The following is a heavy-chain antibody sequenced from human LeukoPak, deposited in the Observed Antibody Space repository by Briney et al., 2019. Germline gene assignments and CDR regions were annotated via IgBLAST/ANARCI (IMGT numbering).Heavy chain of an antibody. CDR3: AGWRGRQLGAGEGFDY. D-gene: IGHD6-13*01. J-gene: IGHJ4*02. Sequence: GGSLRLSCAASGFTFSSYNMNWVRQAPGKGLEWVSSISGSSTFIYYADSVKGRFTISRDNAKNSLYLQMNSLRAEDTAVYYCAGWRGRQLGAGEGFDYWGQGTLVTVSS. CDR2: ISGSSTFI. V-gene: IGHV3-21*01. CDR1: GFTFSSYN.